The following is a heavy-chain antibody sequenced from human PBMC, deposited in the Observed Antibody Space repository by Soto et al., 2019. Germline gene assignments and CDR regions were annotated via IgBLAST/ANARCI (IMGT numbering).Heavy chain of an antibody. D-gene: IGHD6-19*01. V-gene: IGHV4-59*01. CDR1: GGSISRYY. CDR2: IHYSGST. CDR3: ARVPAVASTIPSLWFDP. J-gene: IGHJ5*02. Sequence: SETLSLTCNVSGGSISRYYWSWIRQPPGKGLEWIGYIHYSGSTKYNPSLKSRVTISVDTSKNQFSLKLTSVTAADTAVYFCARVPAVASTIPSLWFDPWGQGTLVTVSS.